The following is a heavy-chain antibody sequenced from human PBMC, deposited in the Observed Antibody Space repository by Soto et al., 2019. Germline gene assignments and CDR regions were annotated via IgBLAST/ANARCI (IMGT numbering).Heavy chain of an antibody. D-gene: IGHD7-27*01. CDR3: ARTNSQTDYLEGFDF. V-gene: IGHV1-18*04. J-gene: IGHJ4*01. CDR1: GYTFTSHG. CDR2: ISAYNGDT. Sequence: SVKVSCKTSGYTFTSHGISWVRWAPGRGLEWMGWISAYNGDTKYAQRVQDRASMTTDTSTATAYIELRSLRFDDTAIYFCARTNSQTDYLEGFDFWGHGNPVTVSS.